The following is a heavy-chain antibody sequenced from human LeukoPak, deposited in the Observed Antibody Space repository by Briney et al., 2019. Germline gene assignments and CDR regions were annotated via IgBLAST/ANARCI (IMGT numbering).Heavy chain of an antibody. D-gene: IGHD1-26*01. J-gene: IGHJ4*02. CDR3: TTDARVYSGRTGF. V-gene: IGHV3-15*01. CDR1: GFTFSNAW. CDR2: IKSKTDGGTT. Sequence: PGGSLRLSCAASGFTFSNAWMSWVRQAPGKGLEWVGRIKSKTDGGTTDYAAPVKGRFTISRDDSKNTLYLQMNSLKTEDTAVYYCTTDARVYSGRTGFWGQGTLVTVSS.